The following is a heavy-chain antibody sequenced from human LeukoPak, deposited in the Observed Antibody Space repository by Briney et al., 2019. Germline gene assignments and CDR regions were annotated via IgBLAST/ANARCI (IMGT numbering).Heavy chain of an antibody. CDR1: GFTFSDYY. CDR3: AREGCFSSSSFCFDW. CDR2: ISSSGSTI. Sequence: GGSLRLSCAASGFTFSDYYMSWIRQAPGKGLEGVSYISSSGSTIYYADSVKGRFTISRDNPRNSLYVQIDSLGAEDASVCYCAREGCFSSSSFCFDWWGQGALVTVSS. J-gene: IGHJ4*02. D-gene: IGHD6-6*01. V-gene: IGHV3-11*01.